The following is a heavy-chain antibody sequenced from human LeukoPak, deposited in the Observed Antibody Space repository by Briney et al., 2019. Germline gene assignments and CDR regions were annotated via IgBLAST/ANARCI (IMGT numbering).Heavy chain of an antibody. V-gene: IGHV4-61*01. D-gene: IGHD6-19*01. CDR3: SRGRGWLPDY. J-gene: IGHJ4*02. CDR1: GGSVSSTPYW. Sequence: SETLSLTCAVSGGSVSSTPYWWSWIRQPPGKGLEWIGYLSHTGSTTYNPSLKSRVTLSVDTSEQHSSLQLSSVTAADTAVYYCSRGRGWLPDYWGQGTLVTVSS. CDR2: LSHTGST.